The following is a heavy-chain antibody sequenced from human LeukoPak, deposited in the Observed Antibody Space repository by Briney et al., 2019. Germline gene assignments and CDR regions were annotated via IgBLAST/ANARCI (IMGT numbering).Heavy chain of an antibody. D-gene: IGHD2-21*02. CDR1: GYTFTSYY. V-gene: IGHV1-46*01. CDR2: INPSGGST. CDR3: ARDPPSLAYCGGDCGGSFDY. J-gene: IGHJ4*02. Sequence: ASVKVSCKASGYTFTSYYMHWVRQAPGQGLEWMGIINPSGGSTSYAQKFQGRVTMTRDTSTSTVYMELSSLRSEDTAVYYCARDPPSLAYCGGDCGGSFDYWGQGTLVTVSS.